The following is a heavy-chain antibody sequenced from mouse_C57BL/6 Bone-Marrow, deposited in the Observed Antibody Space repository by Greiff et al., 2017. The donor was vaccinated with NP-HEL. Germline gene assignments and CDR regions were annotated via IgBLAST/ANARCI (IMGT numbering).Heavy chain of an antibody. V-gene: IGHV2-5*01. CDR1: GFSLTSYG. D-gene: IGHD1-1*01. Sequence: VKLMESGPGLVQPSQSLSISCTVSGFSLTSYGVHWVRQSPGKGLEWLGVIWRGGSTDYNAAFMSRLSLTKDNSKSHVFFQMNSLQADDAAIYYCAKESTVDAMDYWGQGTSVTVSA. J-gene: IGHJ4*01. CDR3: AKESTVDAMDY. CDR2: IWRGGST.